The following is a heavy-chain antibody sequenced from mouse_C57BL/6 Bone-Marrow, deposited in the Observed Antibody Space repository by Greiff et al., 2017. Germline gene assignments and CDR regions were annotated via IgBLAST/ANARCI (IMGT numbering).Heavy chain of an antibody. Sequence: QVQLKQPGAELVKPGASVKMSCKASGYTFTSYWITWVKQRPGQGLEWIGDIYPGSGSTNYNEKFKSKATLTVDTSSSTAYMQLSSLTSEDSAVYYCARSGGWYFDVWGTGTTVTVSS. CDR1: GYTFTSYW. J-gene: IGHJ1*03. D-gene: IGHD1-3*01. CDR3: ARSGGWYFDV. CDR2: IYPGSGST. V-gene: IGHV1-55*01.